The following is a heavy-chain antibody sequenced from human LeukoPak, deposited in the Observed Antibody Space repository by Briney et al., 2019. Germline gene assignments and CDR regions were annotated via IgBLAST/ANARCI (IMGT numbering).Heavy chain of an antibody. Sequence: PGGSLRLSCEVSGFTSSTYTMNWVRQAPGKGLEWVSSISSSGLYIYYADSVKGRFTISRDNAKNSLYLQMSSLRAEDTAVYYCARDPGYNYGFDYWGQGTLVTVSS. V-gene: IGHV3-21*01. CDR3: ARDPGYNYGFDY. CDR2: ISSSGLYI. J-gene: IGHJ4*02. D-gene: IGHD5-18*01. CDR1: GFTSSTYT.